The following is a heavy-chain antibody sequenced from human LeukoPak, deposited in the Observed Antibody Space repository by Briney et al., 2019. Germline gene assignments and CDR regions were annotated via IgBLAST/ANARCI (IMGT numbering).Heavy chain of an antibody. CDR1: GFTFSIYW. J-gene: IGHJ4*02. CDR2: IHSDGTGT. D-gene: IGHD3-10*01. Sequence: GGSLRLSCVASGFTFSIYWMHWVRQAPGKGLVWVSRIHSDGTGTSYADSVKGRFTISRDNAKNTLYLQMNSLRAEDTAVYYCARGSSVREDYWGQGTLVTVSS. CDR3: ARGSSVREDY. V-gene: IGHV3-74*01.